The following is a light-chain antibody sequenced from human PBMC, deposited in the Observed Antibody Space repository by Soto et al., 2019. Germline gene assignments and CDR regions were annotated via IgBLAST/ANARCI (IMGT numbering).Light chain of an antibody. Sequence: EIVMTQSPPTLSVSPGERATLSCRASQSVGSKLAWYQKRPGQAPRLLIYDASNRATGIPARFSGSGSWTEFSLTISSLQSEDFAVDSGPQYGDWPGAFGLGTKVEIK. J-gene: IGKJ2*01. CDR1: QSVGSK. CDR3: PQYGDWPGA. CDR2: DAS. V-gene: IGKV3D-15*01.